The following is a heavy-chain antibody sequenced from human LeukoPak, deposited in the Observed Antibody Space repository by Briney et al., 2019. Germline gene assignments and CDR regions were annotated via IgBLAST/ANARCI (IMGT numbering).Heavy chain of an antibody. J-gene: IGHJ6*02. CDR1: GGSISSYY. V-gene: IGHV4-59*12. CDR3: AREMLWLWFGEGRNGMDV. CDR2: IYYSGST. Sequence: SETLSLTCTVSGGSISSYYWSWIRQPPGKGLEWIGYIYYSGSTNYNPSLKSRVTISVDTSKNQFSLQLNSVTPEDTAVYYCAREMLWLWFGEGRNGMDVWGQGTTVTVSS. D-gene: IGHD3-10*01.